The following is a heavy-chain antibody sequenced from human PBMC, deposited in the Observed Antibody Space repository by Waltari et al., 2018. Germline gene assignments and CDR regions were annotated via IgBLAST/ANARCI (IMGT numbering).Heavy chain of an antibody. V-gene: IGHV3-23*01. CDR3: ARVHSLGQYDTSGAESNFDH. Sequence: EVQVLESGGGLVQPGGSLRLSCTGSGFTFSNYAMIWVRQGPGKGLEWVSVISGIYDDIYYADSVRGRFTISRDNSNNTVYLQMNSLRVEDTAIYYCARVHSLGQYDTSGAESNFDHWGQGALVTVSS. J-gene: IGHJ4*02. CDR2: ISGIYDDI. D-gene: IGHD3-22*01. CDR1: GFTFSNYA.